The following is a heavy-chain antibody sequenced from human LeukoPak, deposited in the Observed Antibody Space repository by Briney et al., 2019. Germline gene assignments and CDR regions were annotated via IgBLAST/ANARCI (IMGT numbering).Heavy chain of an antibody. CDR1: GYTFTSYG. D-gene: IGHD6-19*01. Sequence: EASVKVSCKASGYTFTSYGISWVRQAPGQGLEWMGWISAYNGNTNYAQKLQGRVTMTTDTSTSTAYMELRSLRSDDTAVYYCARDLIKSVGPGYSSGWYDWDFDYWGQGTLVTVSS. CDR3: ARDLIKSVGPGYSSGWYDWDFDY. J-gene: IGHJ4*02. V-gene: IGHV1-18*01. CDR2: ISAYNGNT.